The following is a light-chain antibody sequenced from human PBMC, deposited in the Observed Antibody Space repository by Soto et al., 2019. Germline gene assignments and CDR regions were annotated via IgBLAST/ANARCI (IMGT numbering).Light chain of an antibody. J-gene: IGKJ4*01. CDR1: QSVSSRY. Sequence: EIVLTQSPGTLSLSPRERATLSYRASQSVSSRYLAWYQQKPGQAPRLLIYGASSRATGIPDRFSGSGSGTDFTLTITRLEPEDFAVYYCQQYGSSPPLTFGGGTKVEIK. CDR2: GAS. V-gene: IGKV3-20*01. CDR3: QQYGSSPPLT.